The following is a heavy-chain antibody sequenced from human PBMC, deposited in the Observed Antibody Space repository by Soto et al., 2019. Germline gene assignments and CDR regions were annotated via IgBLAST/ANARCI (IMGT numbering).Heavy chain of an antibody. V-gene: IGHV3-74*01. CDR1: GFTFSSYW. Sequence: GGSLRLSCAASGFTFSSYWMHWVRQAPGKGLVWVSRINSDGSSTSYADSVKGRFTISRDNAKNTLYLQMNSLRAEDTAVYYCARDREGYVWGATPPGYWGQGTLVTVSS. CDR2: INSDGSST. CDR3: ARDREGYVWGATPPGY. D-gene: IGHD3-16*01. J-gene: IGHJ4*02.